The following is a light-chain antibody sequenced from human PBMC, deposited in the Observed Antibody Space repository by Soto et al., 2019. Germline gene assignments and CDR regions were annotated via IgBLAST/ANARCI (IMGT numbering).Light chain of an antibody. V-gene: IGKV3-11*01. Sequence: EIVLTQYPATLSLSPGERATLSCRASQSVSSYLAWYQQKPGQAPRLLIYDASNRATGIPARFSGSGSGTDFTLTISSLEPEDFAVYYCQQRSNWPPITFGQGTRLELK. J-gene: IGKJ5*01. CDR1: QSVSSY. CDR3: QQRSNWPPIT. CDR2: DAS.